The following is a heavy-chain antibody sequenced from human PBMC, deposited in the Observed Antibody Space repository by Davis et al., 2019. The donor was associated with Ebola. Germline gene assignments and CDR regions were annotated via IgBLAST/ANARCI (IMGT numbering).Heavy chain of an antibody. CDR1: GFTFSSYA. V-gene: IGHV3-30-3*01. Sequence: GESLKIYCAASGFTFSSYAMHWVRQAPGKGLEWVAVISYDGSNKYYADSVKGRFTISRDNSKNTLYLQMNSLRAEDTAVYYCARALAAADAFDIWGQGTMVTVSS. D-gene: IGHD6-13*01. J-gene: IGHJ3*02. CDR2: ISYDGSNK. CDR3: ARALAAADAFDI.